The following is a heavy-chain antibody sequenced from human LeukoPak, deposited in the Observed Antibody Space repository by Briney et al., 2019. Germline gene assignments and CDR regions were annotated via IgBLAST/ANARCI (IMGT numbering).Heavy chain of an antibody. CDR1: GGSISSGNYY. D-gene: IGHD5-18*01. CDR2: IHTSGST. V-gene: IGHV4-61*02. CDR3: ARDRDTAMPYYFDS. J-gene: IGHJ4*02. Sequence: SQTLSLTCTVSGGSISSGNYYWSWIRQPAGRTLEWIGRIHTSGSTDYNPSLKSRVSISIDTSKNQFSLKLSSVTAADTAVYYCARDRDTAMPYYFDSWGQGTLVTVSS.